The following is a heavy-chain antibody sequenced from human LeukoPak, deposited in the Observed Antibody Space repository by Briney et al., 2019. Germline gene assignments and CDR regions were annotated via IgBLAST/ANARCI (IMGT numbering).Heavy chain of an antibody. CDR3: ARGPSIAAAGLYNYYGMDV. J-gene: IGHJ6*02. D-gene: IGHD6-13*01. V-gene: IGHV1-18*01. CDR1: GYTFTSYG. Sequence: GASVKVSCKASGYTFTSYGISWVRQAPGQGLEWMGWISGYNGNTNYAQKLQGRVTLTTDTSTSTAYMELWSLRSDDTAVYYCARGPSIAAAGLYNYYGMDVWGQGTTVTVSS. CDR2: ISGYNGNT.